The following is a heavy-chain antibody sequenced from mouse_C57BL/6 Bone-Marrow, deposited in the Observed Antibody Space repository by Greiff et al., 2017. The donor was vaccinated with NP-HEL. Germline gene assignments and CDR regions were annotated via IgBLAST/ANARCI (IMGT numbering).Heavy chain of an antibody. CDR3: ARWGARNYFDY. Sequence: QVQLQQSGAELARPGASVKLSCKASGYTFTSYGISWVKQRTGQGLEWIGEIYPRSGNTYYTEKFKGKATLTADKSSSTAYMELRSLTSEDSAVYFCARWGARNYFDYWGQGTTLTVSS. CDR1: GYTFTSYG. J-gene: IGHJ2*01. V-gene: IGHV1-81*01. CDR2: IYPRSGNT. D-gene: IGHD3-1*01.